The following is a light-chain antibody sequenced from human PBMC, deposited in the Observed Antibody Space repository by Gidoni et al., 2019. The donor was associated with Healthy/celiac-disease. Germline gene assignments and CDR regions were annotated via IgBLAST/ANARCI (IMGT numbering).Light chain of an antibody. CDR2: RDS. J-gene: IGLJ2*01. CDR1: NIGSKN. CDR3: QVWDSSTVV. V-gene: IGLV3-9*01. Sequence: SYELTQQLSVSVALGQTARITCGGNNIGSKNVHWYQQKPGQAPVLVIYRDSNRPPGIPERFSGSNSGNTATLTISRAQAGDEADYYCQVWDSSTVVFGGGTKLTVL.